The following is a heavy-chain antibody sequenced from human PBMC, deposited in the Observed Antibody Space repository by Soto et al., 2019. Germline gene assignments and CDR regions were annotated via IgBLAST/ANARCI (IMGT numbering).Heavy chain of an antibody. D-gene: IGHD3-10*01. CDR3: AGNYGSGSYYNAPMDV. CDR1: GDSFTSYW. V-gene: IGHV5-10-1*01. J-gene: IGHJ6*02. Sequence: VESLKISCNGSGDSFTSYWISWVRQMPWKGLEWMGRIDPSDSYTNYSPSFQGHVTISADKSISTAYLQWSSLKASDTAMYYCAGNYGSGSYYNAPMDVWGQGTTVTVSS. CDR2: IDPSDSYT.